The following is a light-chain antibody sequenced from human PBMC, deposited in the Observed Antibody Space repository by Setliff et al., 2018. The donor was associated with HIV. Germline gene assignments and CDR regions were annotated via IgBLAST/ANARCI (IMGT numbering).Light chain of an antibody. Sequence: QSALTQPASVSGSPGQSIAISCTGTSSDVGGYDYVAWFQQHPGKAPKLMIYDVSKRPSGVSNRFSGSKSDNTASLTISGLQAEDEADYFFSSYTSISTYVFGTGTKVTVL. CDR1: SSDVGGYDY. J-gene: IGLJ1*01. V-gene: IGLV2-14*01. CDR3: SSYTSISTYV. CDR2: DVS.